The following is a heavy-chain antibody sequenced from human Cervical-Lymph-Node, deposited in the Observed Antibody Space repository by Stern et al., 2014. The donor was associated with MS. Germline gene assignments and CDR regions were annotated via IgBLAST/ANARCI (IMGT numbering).Heavy chain of an antibody. J-gene: IGHJ6*02. CDR3: AKDPPLGVLREGGYKYFDVDV. D-gene: IGHD3-3*01. V-gene: IGHV1-69*06. CDR1: GGTLSSLA. CDR2: IIPTINTA. Sequence: VQLVESGAEVKKPGSSVKVSCKASGGTLSSLAISWVRQAPGQGLEWMGGIIPTINTAAYAQKIQGRVTMTSDKATNTFYMEVSSLRPEDTAVYYCAKDPPLGVLREGGYKYFDVDVWGQGTPVTVSS.